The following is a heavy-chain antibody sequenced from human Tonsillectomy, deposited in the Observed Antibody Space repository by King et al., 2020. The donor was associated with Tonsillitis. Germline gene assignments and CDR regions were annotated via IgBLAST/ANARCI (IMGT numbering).Heavy chain of an antibody. CDR3: ARGPIVGSCPGGEFDY. V-gene: IGHV3-33*05. Sequence: VQLVESGGGVVQPGRSLRLSCAASGFTFSSYGMHWVRQAPGKGLEWVAVISYNGNNKYYVDSVKGRFTISRDNSKNTLYLQMNSLRAEDTAVYYCARGPIVGSCPGGEFDYWGQGTLVTVSS. J-gene: IGHJ4*02. D-gene: IGHD2-15*01. CDR2: ISYNGNNK. CDR1: GFTFSSYG.